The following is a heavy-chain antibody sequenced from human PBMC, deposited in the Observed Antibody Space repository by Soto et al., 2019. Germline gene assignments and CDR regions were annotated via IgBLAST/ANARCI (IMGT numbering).Heavy chain of an antibody. CDR1: GGSISSGDYY. V-gene: IGHV4-30-4*01. J-gene: IGHJ4*02. D-gene: IGHD6-19*01. Sequence: TLSLTCTVSGGSISSGDYYWSWIRQPPGKGLEWIGYIYYSGSTYYNPSLKSRVTISVDTSKNQFSLKLSSVTAADTAVYYCARDPSAVAGNPLFDYWGQGTLVTVSS. CDR2: IYYSGST. CDR3: ARDPSAVAGNPLFDY.